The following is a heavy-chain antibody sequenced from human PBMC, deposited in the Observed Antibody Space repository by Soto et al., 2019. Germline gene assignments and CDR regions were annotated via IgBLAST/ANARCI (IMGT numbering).Heavy chain of an antibody. CDR3: ARTRITSTAATFDP. CDR1: GGSLSTYY. CDR2: MSYSGSS. Sequence: SETLSLTCTVSGGSLSTYYWSWIRQPPGKGLEWIVYMSYSGSSNYNPSLKSRVTMSVDTSKNQVSLKLSSVTAADTAVYYCARTRITSTAATFDPRGQGTLVTVSS. V-gene: IGHV4-59*01. J-gene: IGHJ5*02. D-gene: IGHD1-20*01.